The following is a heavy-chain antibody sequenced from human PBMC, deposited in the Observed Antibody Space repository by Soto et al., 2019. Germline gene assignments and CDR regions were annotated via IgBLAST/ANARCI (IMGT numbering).Heavy chain of an antibody. CDR2: ISHIFGTP. V-gene: IGHV1-69*01. CDR3: ARVVVGSRLSLDY. Sequence: QVQLVQSGAEVKKPGSSVTVSCKASGGTFSSYTISWVRQAPGHGLEWMAGISHIFGTPIYAQKFQDRVTITADDSTMTAYMEMNRLTSEDTAVYYCARVVVGSRLSLDYWGQGTLVTISS. CDR1: GGTFSSYT. J-gene: IGHJ4*02. D-gene: IGHD1-26*01.